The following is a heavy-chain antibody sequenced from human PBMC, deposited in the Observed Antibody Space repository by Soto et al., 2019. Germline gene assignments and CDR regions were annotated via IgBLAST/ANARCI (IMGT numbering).Heavy chain of an antibody. V-gene: IGHV1-2*04. J-gene: IGHJ4*02. CDR1: GYLFTGYY. Sequence: GSVKVSFKASGYLFTGYYMHLVRQAPGQGLEWMGWINPNSGDTNYTQKFQGWVTMTRDTSISTAYMELSRLRSDDTAVYYCATSPISIAVAGETEYYFDYWGKGNLVTV. D-gene: IGHD6-19*01. CDR2: INPNSGDT. CDR3: ATSPISIAVAGETEYYFDY.